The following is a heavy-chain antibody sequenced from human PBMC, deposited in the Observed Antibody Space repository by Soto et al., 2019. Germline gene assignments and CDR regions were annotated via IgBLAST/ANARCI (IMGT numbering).Heavy chain of an antibody. CDR2: RSASGGTA. CDR1: GFMLSSYA. CDR3: AKLTYPSDSTGYYYERVSGWIDS. Sequence: EVQLLESGGGLIQPGGSLRLSCAASGFMLSSYAMSWVRQAPGKGLEWVSSRSASGGTAHLADSVEGRCTISRDNSKSTLYLQMNSLRAEDTAVYYCAKLTYPSDSTGYYYERVSGWIDSWGQGTLVTVSS. V-gene: IGHV3-23*01. J-gene: IGHJ5*01. D-gene: IGHD3-22*01.